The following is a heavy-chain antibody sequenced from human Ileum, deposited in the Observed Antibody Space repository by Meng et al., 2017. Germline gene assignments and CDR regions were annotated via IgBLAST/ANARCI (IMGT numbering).Heavy chain of an antibody. Sequence: QVQLQASGPRLVKPSGTLSLPCAVSGTWWSWVRQPPGKGLEWIGEIFQSGRTNYNPSLKSRVTISIDKSKSQISLQLSAVTAADTAVYSCATSNDRDVYYLGYWGQGTLVTVSS. CDR3: ATSNDRDVYYLGY. D-gene: IGHD3-22*01. CDR1: GTW. J-gene: IGHJ4*02. V-gene: IGHV4-4*02. CDR2: IFQSGRT.